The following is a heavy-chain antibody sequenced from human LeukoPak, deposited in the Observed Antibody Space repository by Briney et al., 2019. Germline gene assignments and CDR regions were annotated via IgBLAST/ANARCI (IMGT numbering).Heavy chain of an antibody. CDR3: ARVRLYYGSGSYYNAAHYFDY. CDR2: IHISGST. V-gene: IGHV4-4*07. D-gene: IGHD3-10*01. J-gene: IGHJ4*02. Sequence: PSETLSLTCSVSGASINSHYWTWIRQPAGKGLEWIGRIHISGSTNYSPSLKSRVTMSVDTSKNQFSLKLSSVTAADTAVYYCARVRLYYGSGSYYNAAHYFDYWGQGTLVTVSS. CDR1: GASINSHY.